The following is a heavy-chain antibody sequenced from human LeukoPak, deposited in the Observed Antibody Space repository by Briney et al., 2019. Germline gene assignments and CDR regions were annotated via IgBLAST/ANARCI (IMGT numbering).Heavy chain of an antibody. CDR1: GYTFTGYY. V-gene: IGHV1-2*04. D-gene: IGHD4-17*01. J-gene: IGHJ4*02. CDR3: SSTLKVTTPFSLRY. Sequence: ASVKVSCQASGYTFTGYYMHWVRLAPGQGLEWMGWINPNSGGTNYAQKFQGWVTMTRDTSISPAYMELSRLRSDGPAVDYCSSTLKVTTPFSLRYWGQGNLVTVSS. CDR2: INPNSGGT.